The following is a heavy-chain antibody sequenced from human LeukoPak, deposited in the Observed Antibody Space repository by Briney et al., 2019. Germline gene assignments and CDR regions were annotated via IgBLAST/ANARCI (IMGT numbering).Heavy chain of an antibody. CDR2: IYYSGNT. J-gene: IGHJ6*02. CDR1: GGSISSTSYY. Sequence: PSETLSLTCTVSGGSISSTSYYWDWIRQPPGKGLEWIASIYYSGNTYYNPSLKSRVTISVDTSNNQLSLKLSSVTAADTAVYYCAKDQHYDILTGVYYGMDVWGQGTTVTVSS. V-gene: IGHV4-39*07. D-gene: IGHD3-9*01. CDR3: AKDQHYDILTGVYYGMDV.